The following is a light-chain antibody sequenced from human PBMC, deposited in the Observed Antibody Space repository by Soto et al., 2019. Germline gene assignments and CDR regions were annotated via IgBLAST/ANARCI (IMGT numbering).Light chain of an antibody. CDR3: QSYDSSLSAYV. CDR2: EVS. Sequence: QSALTQPASVSGSPGQSITISCTGTSSDVGGYNSVSWFQQHPGKAPKLMIYEVSNRPSGVSHRFSGSKSANTASLTISGLQAEDEADYYCQSYDSSLSAYVFGTGTKVTVL. J-gene: IGLJ1*01. V-gene: IGLV2-14*01. CDR1: SSDVGGYNS.